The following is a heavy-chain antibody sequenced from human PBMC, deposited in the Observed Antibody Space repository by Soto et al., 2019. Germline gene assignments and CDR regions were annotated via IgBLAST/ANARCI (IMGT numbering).Heavy chain of an antibody. Sequence: PGGSLRLSCAASGFTFSSYSMNWVRQAPGKGLEWVSSISSSSSYIYYADSVKGRFTISRDNAKNSPYLQMNSLRAEDTAVYYCAREGTSHAFDIWGQGTMVTVSS. CDR3: AREGTSHAFDI. CDR2: ISSSSSYI. D-gene: IGHD6-6*01. J-gene: IGHJ3*02. V-gene: IGHV3-21*01. CDR1: GFTFSSYS.